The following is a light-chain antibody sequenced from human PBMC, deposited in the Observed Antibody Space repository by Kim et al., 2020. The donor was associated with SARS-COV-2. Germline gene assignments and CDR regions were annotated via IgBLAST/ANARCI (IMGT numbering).Light chain of an antibody. J-gene: IGKJ2*04. CDR2: AVS. CDR1: HDVSTY. V-gene: IGKV1-8*01. CDR3: QQYYSYPCS. Sequence: ASTGDRVNITCRASHDVSTYLAWYQHKPGKAPNLLMYAVSTLHSGVPSRFRDSGSGTDFTLTISCLQSEDFATYYCQQYYSYPCSFGQGTKLEI.